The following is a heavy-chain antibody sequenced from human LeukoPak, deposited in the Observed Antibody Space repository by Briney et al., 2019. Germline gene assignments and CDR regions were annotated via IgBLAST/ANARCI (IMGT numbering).Heavy chain of an antibody. CDR3: ARVKAVGVPVAIDAYFDYGMDV. V-gene: IGHV1-69*02. D-gene: IGHD3-16*01. CDR2: TIPIVGVE. Sequence: ASVKVSCKVSGGTFSKNSISWVRQAPGQGLEWMGRTIPIVGVEHYAQKFQGRVTITADMSTSTAYMDLSSLRSDDTAVYYCARVKAVGVPVAIDAYFDYGMDVWGQGTTVIVSS. CDR1: GGTFSKNS. J-gene: IGHJ6*02.